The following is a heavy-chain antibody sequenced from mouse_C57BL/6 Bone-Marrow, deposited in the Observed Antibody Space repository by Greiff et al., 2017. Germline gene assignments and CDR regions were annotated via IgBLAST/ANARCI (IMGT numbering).Heavy chain of an antibody. D-gene: IGHD1-1*01. Sequence: QVQLQQSGAELVRPGASVKLSCKASGYTFTDYYINWVKQRPGQGLEWIARIYPGSGNTYYNEKFKGKATLTAEKSSSTAYMQLSSLTSEDAAVYFCARPVGPLYWYFDVWGTGTTVTVSS. V-gene: IGHV1-76*01. CDR2: IYPGSGNT. J-gene: IGHJ1*03. CDR3: ARPVGPLYWYFDV. CDR1: GYTFTDYY.